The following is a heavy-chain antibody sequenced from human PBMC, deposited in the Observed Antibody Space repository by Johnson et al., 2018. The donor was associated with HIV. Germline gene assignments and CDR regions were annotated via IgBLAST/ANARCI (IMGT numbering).Heavy chain of an antibody. CDR3: ARHSPARGFPAFDI. J-gene: IGHJ3*02. CDR2: IWHDGRDV. D-gene: IGHD5-12*01. Sequence: QVQLVESGGGVVQPGTSLRLSCAASGFTFSSYGIHWVRQAPGKGLEWVAFIWHDGRDVYYADSVKGRFTVSRDNSKNAVYLQMNSLRAEDTAVYYCARHSPARGFPAFDIWGQGTLVTVSS. V-gene: IGHV3-33*01. CDR1: GFTFSSYG.